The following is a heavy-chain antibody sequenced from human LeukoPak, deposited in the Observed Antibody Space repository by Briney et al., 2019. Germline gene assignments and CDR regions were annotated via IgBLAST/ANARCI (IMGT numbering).Heavy chain of an antibody. J-gene: IGHJ4*02. CDR3: AKGSYYDSSGSFYFDY. V-gene: IGHV3-23*01. CDR2: ISGSGDNT. Sequence: GGSLRLSCAASGFTFSSYAMSWVRQAPGKGLEWVSGISGSGDNTYYADSVKGRFTISRDNSKNTLYVQVNSLGTEDTAAYYCAKGSYYDSSGSFYFDYWGQGTPVIVSS. D-gene: IGHD3-22*01. CDR1: GFTFSSYA.